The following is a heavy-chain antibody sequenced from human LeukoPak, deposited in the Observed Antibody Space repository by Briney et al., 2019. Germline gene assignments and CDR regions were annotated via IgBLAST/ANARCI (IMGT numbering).Heavy chain of an antibody. V-gene: IGHV1-2*02. CDR2: INPNSGGT. Sequence: GASVKVSCKASGCTFTGYYMHWVRQAPGQGLEWMGWINPNSGGTNYAQKFQGRVTMTRDTSISTAYMELSRLRSDDTAVYYCARDHCSSTSCYSNWFDPWGQGTLVTVSS. D-gene: IGHD2-2*01. J-gene: IGHJ5*02. CDR3: ARDHCSSTSCYSNWFDP. CDR1: GCTFTGYY.